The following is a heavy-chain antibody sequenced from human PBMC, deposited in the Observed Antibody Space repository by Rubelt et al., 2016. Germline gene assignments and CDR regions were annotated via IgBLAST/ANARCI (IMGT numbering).Heavy chain of an antibody. D-gene: IGHD5-24*01. Sequence: QVQLQQWGAGLLKPSETLSLTCTVSGGSISSYYWSWIRQPPGKGLEWIGYIFFSGSTNYNPSPMSLVTISVDTSKNQFSLKLSLVTAAETAVYYCARGVDGYNLDYWGQGTLVTVSS. V-gene: IGHV4-59*01. CDR2: IFFSGST. J-gene: IGHJ4*02. CDR3: ARGVDGYNLDY. CDR1: GGSISSYY.